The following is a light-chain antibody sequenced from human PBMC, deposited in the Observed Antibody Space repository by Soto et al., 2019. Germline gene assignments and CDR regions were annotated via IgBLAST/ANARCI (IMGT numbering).Light chain of an antibody. CDR2: GAS. J-gene: IGKJ4*01. CDR3: QQYGNSPRLT. V-gene: IGKV3-20*01. CDR1: QSVSSNY. Sequence: EIVLAQSPGTLSLSPGERATLSCRASQSVSSNYLAWYQQKPGQAPRLLIFGASNRATGIPDRFSGSGSGTDFTLTISRLEPEDFAVYYCQQYGNSPRLTFGGGTKVDIK.